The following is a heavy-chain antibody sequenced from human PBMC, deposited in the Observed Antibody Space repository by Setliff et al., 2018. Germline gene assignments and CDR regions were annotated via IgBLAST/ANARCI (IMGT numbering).Heavy chain of an antibody. J-gene: IGHJ6*03. V-gene: IGHV4-39*01. Sequence: SETLSLTCTVSNGSISSGNYFWGWIRQPPGKGLEWMGSIFYTGSTYYSPSLKSRVTMSIDTSKNQFSLNLNSVTAADTAVYYCARQPYSTTYYYYYYCMDVWGKGTTVTVSS. CDR1: NGSISSGNYF. D-gene: IGHD6-13*01. CDR3: ARQPYSTTYYYYYYCMDV. CDR2: IFYTGST.